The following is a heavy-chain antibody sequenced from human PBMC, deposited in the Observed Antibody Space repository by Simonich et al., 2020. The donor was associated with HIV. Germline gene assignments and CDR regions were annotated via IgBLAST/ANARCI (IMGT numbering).Heavy chain of an antibody. Sequence: QVQLVHSGAEVKKPGASVKVSCKASGYTFTSYYMHWVRQAPEQGLEWMGWMNPNSGNTGYAQKFQGRVTMTSNTSISTAYMELSSLRSEDTAVYYCARGPLLGSSWYTTFDYWGQGTLVTVSS. CDR2: MNPNSGNT. CDR1: GYTFTSYY. V-gene: IGHV1-8*01. D-gene: IGHD6-13*01. CDR3: ARGPLLGSSWYTTFDY. J-gene: IGHJ4*02.